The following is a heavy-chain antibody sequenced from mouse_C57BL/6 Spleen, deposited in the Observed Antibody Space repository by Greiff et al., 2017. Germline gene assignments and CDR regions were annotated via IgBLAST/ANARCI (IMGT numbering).Heavy chain of an antibody. J-gene: IGHJ4*01. V-gene: IGHV1-80*01. Sequence: LQQSGASVKISCKASGYAFSSYWMNWVKQRPGKGLEWIGQIYPGDGDTNYNGKFKGKATLTADKSSSTAYMQLSSLTSEDSAVYFCARYSNNAMDYWGQGTSVTVSS. CDR2: IYPGDGDT. D-gene: IGHD2-5*01. CDR3: ARYSNNAMDY. CDR1: GYAFSSYW.